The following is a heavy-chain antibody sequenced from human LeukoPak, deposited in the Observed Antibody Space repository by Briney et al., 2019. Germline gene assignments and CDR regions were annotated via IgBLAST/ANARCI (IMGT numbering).Heavy chain of an antibody. CDR3: ARAFYDFLTGYPAYFDY. CDR1: GFTFSNYE. CDR2: ISSSGSTI. J-gene: IGHJ4*02. V-gene: IGHV3-48*03. Sequence: GGSLRLSGAASGFTFSNYEMNWVRQAPGKGLEWVSYISSSGSTIYYADSVKGRFTISRDNAKNSLYLQMNSLRAEDTAVYYCARAFYDFLTGYPAYFDYWGQGTLVTVSS. D-gene: IGHD3-9*01.